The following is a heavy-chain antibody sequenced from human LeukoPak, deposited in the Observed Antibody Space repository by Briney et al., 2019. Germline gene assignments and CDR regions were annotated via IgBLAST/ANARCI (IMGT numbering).Heavy chain of an antibody. D-gene: IGHD6-13*01. Sequence: NASETLSLTCTVSGGSISSSSYYWGWIRQPPGKGLEWIGSIYYSGSTYYNPSLKSRVTISVDTSKNQFSLKLSSVTAADTAVYYCARLGSSWYRGYFQHWGQGTLVTVSS. CDR2: IYYSGST. CDR3: ARLGSSWYRGYFQH. V-gene: IGHV4-39*01. J-gene: IGHJ1*01. CDR1: GGSISSSSYY.